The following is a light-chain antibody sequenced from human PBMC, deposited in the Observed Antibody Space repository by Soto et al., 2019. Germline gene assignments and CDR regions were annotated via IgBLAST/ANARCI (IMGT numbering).Light chain of an antibody. Sequence: IQMTQSPSSLSASVGDRVTITCRASQTISTYLHWYQQKAGEAPKLLIYAASNLQGGVPSRFSGSGSGADFTLTINSLQPEDFATYYCQQGYSTPWTFGQGTKVDNK. V-gene: IGKV1-39*01. CDR3: QQGYSTPWT. CDR1: QTISTY. J-gene: IGKJ1*01. CDR2: AAS.